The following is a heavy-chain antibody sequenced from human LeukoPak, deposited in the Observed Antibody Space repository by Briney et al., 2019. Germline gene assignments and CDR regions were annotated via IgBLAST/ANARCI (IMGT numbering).Heavy chain of an antibody. CDR2: ISSSGSTI. D-gene: IGHD5-18*01. Sequence: GGSLRLSCAASGFTFSSYEMNWVRQAPGKGLEWVSYISSSGSTIYYADSVKGRFTISRDNAKNSLYLQMNSLRAEDTAVYYCARRGYSYGYYYYYMDVWGKGTTVTVSS. CDR3: ARRGYSYGYYYYYMDV. CDR1: GFTFSSYE. J-gene: IGHJ6*03. V-gene: IGHV3-48*03.